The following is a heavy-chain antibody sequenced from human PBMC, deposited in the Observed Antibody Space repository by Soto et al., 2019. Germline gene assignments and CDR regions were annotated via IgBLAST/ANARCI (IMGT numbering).Heavy chain of an antibody. Sequence: EVQLLESGGGLVQPGGSLRLSCAASGFTFSSYAMSWVRQAPGQGLEWVSGISGTGGSLYFADSVKGRFTISRDNLKNALYLQMNSLRAEDTAVYYCAKSATTVTTGNYFDYWGQGSLVTVSS. CDR1: GFTFSSYA. CDR2: ISGTGGSL. CDR3: AKSATTVTTGNYFDY. V-gene: IGHV3-23*01. D-gene: IGHD4-17*01. J-gene: IGHJ4*02.